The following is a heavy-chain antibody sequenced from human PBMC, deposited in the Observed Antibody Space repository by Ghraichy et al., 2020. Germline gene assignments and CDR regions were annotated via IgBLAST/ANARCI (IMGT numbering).Heavy chain of an antibody. D-gene: IGHD2-15*01. J-gene: IGHJ4*02. Sequence: LSLTCAASGFTFSSYRMNWVRQAPGKGLEWVSFISSSSSYIDYADSVKGRFTISRDNAKNSLYLQMNSLRAEDMAVYYCARDPGYCSGGRCYLEQFDFWGQGTLVTVSS. CDR3: ARDPGYCSGGRCYLEQFDF. CDR2: ISSSSSYI. V-gene: IGHV3-21*01. CDR1: GFTFSSYR.